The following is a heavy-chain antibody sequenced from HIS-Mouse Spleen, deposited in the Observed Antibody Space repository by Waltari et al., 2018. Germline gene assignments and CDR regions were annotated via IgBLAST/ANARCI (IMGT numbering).Heavy chain of an antibody. D-gene: IGHD6-13*01. CDR1: GGSISSSSYY. Sequence: QLQLQESGPGLVKPSETLSLTCTVSGGSISSSSYYWGWIRQPPGKGLGWIGSTYYSGRTYYTPSLKSRVTISVDTSKNQFSLKLSSVTAADTAVYYCAREIPYSSSWYDWYFDLWGRGTLVTVSS. CDR2: TYYSGRT. J-gene: IGHJ2*01. CDR3: AREIPYSSSWYDWYFDL. V-gene: IGHV4-39*07.